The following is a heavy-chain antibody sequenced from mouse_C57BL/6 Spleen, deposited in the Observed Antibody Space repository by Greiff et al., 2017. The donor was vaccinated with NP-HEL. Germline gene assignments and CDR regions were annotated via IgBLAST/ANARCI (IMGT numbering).Heavy chain of an antibody. D-gene: IGHD1-2*01. CDR3: ASPRDGEFAY. Sequence: VQLQQPGAELVRPGSSVKLSCKASGYTFTSYWMDWVKQRPGQGLEWIGNIYPSDSETHYNQKFKDKATLTVDKSSSTAYMQLSSLTSEDSAVYYCASPRDGEFAYWGQGTLVTVSA. V-gene: IGHV1-61*01. CDR2: IYPSDSET. J-gene: IGHJ3*01. CDR1: GYTFTSYW.